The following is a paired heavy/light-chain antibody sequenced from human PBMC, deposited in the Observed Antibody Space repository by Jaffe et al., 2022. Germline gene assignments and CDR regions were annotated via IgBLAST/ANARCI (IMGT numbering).Heavy chain of an antibody. CDR3: ARINDPSYGDYPRPYYYYMDV. CDR2: IDWDDDK. J-gene: IGHJ6*03. CDR1: GFSLSTSGMC. D-gene: IGHD4-17*01. V-gene: IGHV2-70*01. Sequence: QVTLRESGPALVKPTQTLTLTCTFSGFSLSTSGMCVSWIRQPPGKALEWLALIDWDDDKYYSTSLKTRLTISKDTSKNQVVLTMTNMDPVDTATYYCARINDPSYGDYPRPYYYYMDVWGKGTTVTVSS.
Light chain of an antibody. Sequence: QSALTQPRSVSGSPGQSVTISCTGTSSDVGGYNYVSWYQQHPGKAPKLMIYDVSKRPSGVPDRFSGSKSGNTASLTISGLQAEDEADYYCCSYAGSYTLNVVFGGGTKLTVL. J-gene: IGLJ2*01. CDR3: CSYAGSYTLNVV. CDR2: DVS. CDR1: SSDVGGYNY. V-gene: IGLV2-11*01.